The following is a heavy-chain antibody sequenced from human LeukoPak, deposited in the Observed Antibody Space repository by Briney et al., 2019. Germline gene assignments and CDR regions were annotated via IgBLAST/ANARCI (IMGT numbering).Heavy chain of an antibody. Sequence: GGSLRLSCAASGFIVSSNYMSWVRQAPGKGLEWVSVIYSGGSTYYADSVKGRFTISRDNSKNTLYLQMNSLRAGDTAVYYCARVIAAAGTLDAFDIWGQGTMVTVSS. CDR3: ARVIAAAGTLDAFDI. J-gene: IGHJ3*02. V-gene: IGHV3-66*01. D-gene: IGHD6-13*01. CDR2: IYSGGST. CDR1: GFIVSSNY.